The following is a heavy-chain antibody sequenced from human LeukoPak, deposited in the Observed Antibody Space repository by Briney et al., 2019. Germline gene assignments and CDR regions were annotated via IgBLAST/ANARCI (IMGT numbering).Heavy chain of an antibody. V-gene: IGHV3-7*01. CDR3: ARGYCSSTSCYSAGVKDY. J-gene: IGHJ4*02. D-gene: IGHD2-2*01. CDR1: GFTFSNYW. CDR2: IKQDGSEK. Sequence: PGGSLRLSCAASGFTFSNYWMSWVRQAPGKGLEWVANIKQDGSEKYYVDSVKGRFTISRDNAKNSPYLQMNSLRAEDTALYYCARGYCSSTSCYSAGVKDYWGQGTLVTVSS.